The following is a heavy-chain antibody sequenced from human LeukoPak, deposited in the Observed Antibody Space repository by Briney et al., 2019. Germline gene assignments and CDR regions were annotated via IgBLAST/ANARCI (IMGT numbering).Heavy chain of an antibody. CDR2: IHSSGAT. J-gene: IGHJ6*02. CDR3: ARDPGRQYSSIADV. Sequence: GGSLRLSCAASGFTGSNNYVSWVRQAPGMGLEWVSAIHSSGATCYADSVKGRFTISRDNAKNSLYLQMDSLRAEDTAVYYCARDPGRQYSSIADVWGQGTTVTVSS. CDR1: GFTGSNNY. V-gene: IGHV3-53*01. D-gene: IGHD6-19*01.